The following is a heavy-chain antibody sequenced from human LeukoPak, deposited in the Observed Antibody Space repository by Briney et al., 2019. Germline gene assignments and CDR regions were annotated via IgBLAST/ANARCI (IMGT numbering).Heavy chain of an antibody. J-gene: IGHJ1*01. Sequence: ASVKVSCKASGYTFTSYYMHWVRQAPGQGREWMGIINPSGGSTSYAQKFQGRVTMTRDTSTSTVYMELSSLRSEDTAVYYCARGPDIVVVPAAISEYFQHWGQGTLVTVSS. D-gene: IGHD2-2*02. CDR1: GYTFTSYY. V-gene: IGHV1-46*03. CDR3: ARGPDIVVVPAAISEYFQH. CDR2: INPSGGST.